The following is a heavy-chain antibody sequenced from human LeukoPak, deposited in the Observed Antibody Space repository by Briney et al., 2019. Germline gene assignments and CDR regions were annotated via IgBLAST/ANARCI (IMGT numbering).Heavy chain of an antibody. V-gene: IGHV3-23*01. J-gene: IGHJ2*01. CDR2: ISNSDGST. CDR3: AKSNLWYFDL. CDR1: GFTFSNYV. Sequence: GGSLRLSCAASGFTFSNYVMSWVRQAPGKGLEWVSTISNSDGSTYYADSVKGRFTVSRDNSKNMLYLQMNSLRAEDTAVYYCAKSNLWYFDLWGRGTLVTVSS.